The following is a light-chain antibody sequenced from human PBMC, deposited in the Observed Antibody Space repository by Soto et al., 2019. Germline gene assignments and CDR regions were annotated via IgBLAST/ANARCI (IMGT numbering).Light chain of an antibody. Sequence: VLTQSPATLSLSPGEKATLSCRASQSISTFLAWYQQKPGLAPRLLIYDASNRATGIPDRFSGSGSGTGFTLTISSLEPQDFAVYYCQQCANWPPKWSFGQGTKVEIK. V-gene: IGKV3-11*01. J-gene: IGKJ1*01. CDR2: DAS. CDR3: QQCANWPPKWS. CDR1: QSISTF.